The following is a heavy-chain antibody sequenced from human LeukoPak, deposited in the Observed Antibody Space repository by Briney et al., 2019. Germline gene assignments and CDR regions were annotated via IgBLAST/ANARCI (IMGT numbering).Heavy chain of an antibody. J-gene: IGHJ4*02. D-gene: IGHD3-3*01. CDR3: AKGSEGYYDFWSGYYLDY. CDR1: EFTFRSYG. V-gene: IGHV3-23*01. CDR2: ISGSDGNT. Sequence: GGTLRLSCASSEFTFRSYGLSWVRQAPGKGLEWVSGISGSDGNTYYADSVKGRFTISRDISKNTLYLQMNSLRAEDTAVYYCAKGSEGYYDFWSGYYLDYWGQGTLVTVSS.